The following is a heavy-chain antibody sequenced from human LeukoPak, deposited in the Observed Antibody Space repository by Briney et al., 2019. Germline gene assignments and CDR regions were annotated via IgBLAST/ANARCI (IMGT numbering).Heavy chain of an antibody. J-gene: IGHJ4*02. Sequence: ASVKVSCKTSGYSFTDYYMHWVRQAPGQGLEWMGWISAYNGNTNYAQKLQGRVTMTTDTSTSTAYMELRSLRSDDTAVYYCARDRRTTVVTPLNYWGQGTLVTVSS. CDR2: ISAYNGNT. CDR1: GYSFTDYY. D-gene: IGHD4-23*01. CDR3: ARDRRTTVVTPLNY. V-gene: IGHV1-18*04.